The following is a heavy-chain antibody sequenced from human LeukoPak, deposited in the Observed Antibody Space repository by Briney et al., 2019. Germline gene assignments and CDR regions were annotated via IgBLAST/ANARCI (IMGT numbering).Heavy chain of an antibody. V-gene: IGHV3-30*18. CDR2: ISYDGSNK. Sequence: GGSLRLSCAASGFTFSSYGMHWVRQAPGKGLEWVAVISYDGSNKYYADSVKGRFTISRDNSKNTLYLQMNSLRAEDTAVYYCAKDAGYSYGLPDYWGQGTLVTVSS. D-gene: IGHD5-18*01. CDR1: GFTFSSYG. J-gene: IGHJ4*02. CDR3: AKDAGYSYGLPDY.